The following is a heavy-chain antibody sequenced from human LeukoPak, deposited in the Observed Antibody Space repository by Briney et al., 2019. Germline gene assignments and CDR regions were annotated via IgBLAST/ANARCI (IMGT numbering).Heavy chain of an antibody. CDR1: GYTFTSYG. Sequence: ASVKVSCKASGYTFTSYGISWVRQAPGQGLEWMGWISAYRGNTYYAQKLQGRVTMTTDTSTSTAYMELRSLRSDDTAIYYCARDLYYYGSGSYYDVFDVWGQGTMVTVSS. CDR2: ISAYRGNT. D-gene: IGHD3-10*01. V-gene: IGHV1-18*01. J-gene: IGHJ3*01. CDR3: ARDLYYYGSGSYYDVFDV.